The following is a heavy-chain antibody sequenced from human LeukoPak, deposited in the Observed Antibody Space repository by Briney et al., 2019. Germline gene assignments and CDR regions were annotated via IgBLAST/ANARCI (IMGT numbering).Heavy chain of an antibody. CDR3: TRDRELYFFYYYIDV. CDR1: GGSITSYH. Sequence: SETLSLICTVSGGSITSYHWSWFRQPVGKGLEWIGRFYPGVTANYNPSLKSRVSMSIDTSKNQFSLQLNSVTPEDTAVYYCTRDRELYFFYYYIDVWGEGTTVSVSS. D-gene: IGHD1-7*01. V-gene: IGHV4-4*07. J-gene: IGHJ6*03. CDR2: FYPGVTA.